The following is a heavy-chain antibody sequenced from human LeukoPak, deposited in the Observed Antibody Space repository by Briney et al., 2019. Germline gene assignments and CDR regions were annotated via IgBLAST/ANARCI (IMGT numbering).Heavy chain of an antibody. CDR1: GFTFSDYS. J-gene: IGHJ6*03. V-gene: IGHV3-21*01. CDR2: ISGSSTYI. CDR3: ARDVKGRRYYYMDV. Sequence: GGSLRLSCAASGFTFSDYSMNWVRQAPGKGLEWVSSISGSSTYIYYTDSLKGRFTISRDNHKNSLYLQMNSLRVGDTAVYYCARDVKGRRYYYMDVWGKGTTVTVSS. D-gene: IGHD3-10*01.